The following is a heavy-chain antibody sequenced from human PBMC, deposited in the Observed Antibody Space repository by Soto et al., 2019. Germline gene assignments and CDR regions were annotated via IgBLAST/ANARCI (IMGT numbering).Heavy chain of an antibody. Sequence: QVQLVESGGGVVQPGTSLRLSCAASGFRFKSFVMHWVRQAPGKGLEWVAFTSYDGNNKDYGDSVKGRFTVSRDNSQNTLHLQMDFLRPEDTALYCCARWGTTGGFDLWGKGTLVSVSS. J-gene: IGHJ4*02. CDR3: ARWGTTGGFDL. V-gene: IGHV3-30*19. CDR2: TSYDGNNK. D-gene: IGHD3-16*01. CDR1: GFRFKSFV.